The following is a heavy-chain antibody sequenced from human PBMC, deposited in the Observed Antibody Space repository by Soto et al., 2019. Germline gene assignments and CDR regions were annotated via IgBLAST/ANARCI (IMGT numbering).Heavy chain of an antibody. Sequence: ASVKVSCKASRYTFTNFYIHWLRQAPGQGLEWMGIINPSGGSTTYPQKFQGRVTMTRDTSTSTVHMELITLRSEDTAVYYCARSHVGRPLQVWGPATTVNVS. CDR2: INPSGGST. J-gene: IGHJ3*01. CDR1: RYTFTNFY. CDR3: ARSHVGRPLQV. V-gene: IGHV1-46*01. D-gene: IGHD1-26*01.